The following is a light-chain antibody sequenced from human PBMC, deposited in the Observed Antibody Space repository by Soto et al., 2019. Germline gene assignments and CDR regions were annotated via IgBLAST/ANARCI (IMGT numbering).Light chain of an antibody. CDR2: EVS. Sequence: QSALTQPASVSGSPGQSITISCSGTSSDIGGYIYVSWYQQHPGKAPKLLIYEVSHRPSRVSNRFSASKSGNTASLTISGLQTEDEADYYCSSYTSSTTLYVFGSGTKVTVL. CDR1: SSDIGGYIY. CDR3: SSYTSSTTLYV. V-gene: IGLV2-14*01. J-gene: IGLJ1*01.